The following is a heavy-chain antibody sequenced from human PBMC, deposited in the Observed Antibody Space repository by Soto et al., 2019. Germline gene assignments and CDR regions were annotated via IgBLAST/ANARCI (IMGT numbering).Heavy chain of an antibody. D-gene: IGHD5-18*01. Sequence: GGSLRLSCAVSGFTFTSYAMTLVLHAPGKGLEWVSAISGSGGSEFYADSVKGRFTISRDNSKNTLYLQMKSLRAEDTALYYCAKGDTTMITDYYAMDVWGQGTTVTVSS. J-gene: IGHJ6*02. CDR2: ISGSGGSE. V-gene: IGHV3-23*01. CDR3: AKGDTTMITDYYAMDV. CDR1: GFTFTSYA.